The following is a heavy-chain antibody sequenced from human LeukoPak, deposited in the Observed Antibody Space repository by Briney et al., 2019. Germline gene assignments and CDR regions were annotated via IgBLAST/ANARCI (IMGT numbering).Heavy chain of an antibody. J-gene: IGHJ4*02. CDR1: GFTFSSYA. CDR3: AKGSGNIVVVTAMSY. CDR2: ISGSGGST. D-gene: IGHD2-21*02. Sequence: GGSLRLSCAASGFTFSSYAMSWVRQAPGKGLEWVSAISGSGGSTYYADSVKGRFTISRDNSKNTLYLQMNSLRAEDTAVYYCAKGSGNIVVVTAMSYWGQGTLVTVSS. V-gene: IGHV3-23*01.